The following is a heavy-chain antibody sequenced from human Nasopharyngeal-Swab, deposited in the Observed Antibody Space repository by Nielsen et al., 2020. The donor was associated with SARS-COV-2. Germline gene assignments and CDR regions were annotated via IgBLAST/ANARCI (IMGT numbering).Heavy chain of an antibody. J-gene: IGHJ6*03. D-gene: IGHD3-22*01. Sequence: GESLKISCAASGFTFSSYAMSWVRQAPGKGPEWVSAISGSGGSTYYADSVKGRFTISRDNSKNTLYLQMNSLRAEDTAVYYCAKDGEDSSLDYYDSSGYPYYYYMDVWGKGTTVTVSS. CDR1: GFTFSSYA. V-gene: IGHV3-23*01. CDR2: ISGSGGST. CDR3: AKDGEDSSLDYYDSSGYPYYYYMDV.